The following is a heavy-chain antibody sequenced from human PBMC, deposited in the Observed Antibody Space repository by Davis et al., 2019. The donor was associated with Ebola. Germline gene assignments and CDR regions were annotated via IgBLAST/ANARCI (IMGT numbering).Heavy chain of an antibody. J-gene: IGHJ6*03. V-gene: IGHV3-21*01. CDR1: GFTFSSYS. CDR2: ISSSSSYI. CDR3: ARTFRYCSSTSCYTADYYYYMDV. Sequence: GESLKISCAASGFTFSSYSMNWVRQAPGKGLEWVSSISSSSSYIYYAESVKGRFTISRDNAKNSLYLQMNSLRDEDTAVYYCARTFRYCSSTSCYTADYYYYMDVWGKGTTVTVSS. D-gene: IGHD2-2*02.